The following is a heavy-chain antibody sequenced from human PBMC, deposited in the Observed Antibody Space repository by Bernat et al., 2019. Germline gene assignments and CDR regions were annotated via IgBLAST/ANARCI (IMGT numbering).Heavy chain of an antibody. CDR3: ASSIAVAGTGYFDY. D-gene: IGHD6-19*01. J-gene: IGHJ4*02. CDR1: GFTFISYG. V-gene: IGHV3-30*03. CDR2: ISYDGSNK. Sequence: QVQLVESGGGVVQPGRSLRLSCAASGFTFISYGMHWVRQAPGKWLEWVAVISYDGSNKYYADSVKGRFTISRDNSKNTLYLQMNSLRAEDTAVYYCASSIAVAGTGYFDYWGQGTLVTVSS.